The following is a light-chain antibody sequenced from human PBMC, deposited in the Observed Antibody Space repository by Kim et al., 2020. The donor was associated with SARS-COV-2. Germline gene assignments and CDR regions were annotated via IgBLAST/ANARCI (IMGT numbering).Light chain of an antibody. Sequence: QAGLTQPPSVSKDLRQTATLTCTGNSNNVGNRGAAWLQQHQGHPPKLLSYRNNNRPSGSSERFSASRSGNTASLTIIGLQPEDEADYFCSTWDSSLSAVVFGGGTQLTVL. J-gene: IGLJ2*01. CDR2: RNN. CDR1: SNNVGNRG. V-gene: IGLV10-54*01. CDR3: STWDSSLSAVV.